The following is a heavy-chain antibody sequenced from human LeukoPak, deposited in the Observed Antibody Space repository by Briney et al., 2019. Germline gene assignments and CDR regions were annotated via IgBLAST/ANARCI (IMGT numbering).Heavy chain of an antibody. V-gene: IGHV3-30-3*01. CDR1: EFTFSSYA. CDR2: ISYDGSQK. Sequence: PGGSLRLSCAASEFTFSSYAMHWVRQAPGKGLEWVAVISYDGSQKHYADSVKGRFTISRDNSKNTLSLQMNILRAEDTAVYYCARDSGYYYYGMDVWGQGTTVTVSS. J-gene: IGHJ6*02. CDR3: ARDSGYYYYGMDV.